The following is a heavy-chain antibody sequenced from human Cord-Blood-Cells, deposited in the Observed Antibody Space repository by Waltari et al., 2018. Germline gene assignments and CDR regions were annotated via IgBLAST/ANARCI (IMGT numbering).Heavy chain of an antibody. Sequence: EVQLVESGGGLVQPAGSLRLSGAASGFTFSSYWMTGVRQSPGKGLEGVANIKQDGSEKYYVDYVKGRFTIPRDNAKNSLYLQMNSLRAEDTAVYYCAIGVRGHWGQGTLVTVSS. D-gene: IGHD1-1*01. CDR3: AIGVRGH. V-gene: IGHV3-7*01. CDR2: IKQDGSEK. CDR1: GFTFSSYW. J-gene: IGHJ4*02.